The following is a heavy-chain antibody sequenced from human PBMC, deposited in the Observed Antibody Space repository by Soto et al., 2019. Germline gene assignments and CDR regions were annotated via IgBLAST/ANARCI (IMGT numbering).Heavy chain of an antibody. Sequence: HVQLVQSGGELKKPGASVKVSCNTSGYTFNTYFITWVRQAPGQGLEWMGRISTHNGNTNYAEKFQGRVTMTADTITKTAYMELRNLRIDDTAVYYCARDTGNSFDYWGQGPPVTVSS. J-gene: IGHJ4*02. CDR1: GYTFNTYF. V-gene: IGHV1-18*01. CDR3: ARDTGNSFDY. CDR2: ISTHNGNT.